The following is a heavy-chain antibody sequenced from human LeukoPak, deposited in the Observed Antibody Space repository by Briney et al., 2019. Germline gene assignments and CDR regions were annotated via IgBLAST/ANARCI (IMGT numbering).Heavy chain of an antibody. CDR3: ARFSPPYYCSSTSCSTFDY. D-gene: IGHD2-2*01. CDR2: INPNSGGT. J-gene: IGHJ4*02. Sequence: ASVKVSCKASGYTFTGYYMHWVRQAPGQGLEWMGWINPNSGGTNYAQKFPGRVTMTRDTSISTAYMELSRLRSDDTAVYYCARFSPPYYCSSTSCSTFDYWGQGTLVTVSS. V-gene: IGHV1-2*02. CDR1: GYTFTGYY.